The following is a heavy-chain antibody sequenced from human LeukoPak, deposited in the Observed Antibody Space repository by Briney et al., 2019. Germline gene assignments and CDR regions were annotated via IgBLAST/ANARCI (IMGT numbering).Heavy chain of an antibody. J-gene: IGHJ4*02. CDR2: IYSGGNT. D-gene: IGHD3-22*01. CDR1: GLTVSSNC. Sequence: GGSLSLSCAASGLTVSSNCMSWVRQAPGKGLEWVSFIYSGGNTYYAYSVKGRFTISRDNSKNTVHLQMNSLRAEDTAMYYCARRAGDYSHPYDYWGQGTLVTVSS. CDR3: ARRAGDYSHPYDY. V-gene: IGHV3-53*01.